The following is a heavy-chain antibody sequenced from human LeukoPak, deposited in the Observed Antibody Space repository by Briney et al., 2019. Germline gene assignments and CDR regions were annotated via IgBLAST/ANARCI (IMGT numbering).Heavy chain of an antibody. CDR2: ISSSSSYI. CDR1: GFTFSSYS. Sequence: KPGGSLRLSCTASGFTFSSYSMNWVRQAPGKGLEWVSSISSSSSYIYYADSVKGRFTISRDNAENSLYLQMNSLRAEDTAVYYCAREAQGGFDYWGQGTLVTVSS. D-gene: IGHD3-16*01. CDR3: AREAQGGFDY. V-gene: IGHV3-21*01. J-gene: IGHJ4*02.